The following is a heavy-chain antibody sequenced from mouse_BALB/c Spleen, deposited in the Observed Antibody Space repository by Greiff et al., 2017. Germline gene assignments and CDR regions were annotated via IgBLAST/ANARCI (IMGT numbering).Heavy chain of an antibody. CDR2: ISSGSSTI. D-gene: IGHD1-1*01. V-gene: IGHV5-17*02. J-gene: IGHJ4*01. Sequence: EVKLQESGGGLVQPGGSRKLSCAASGFTFSSFGMHWVRQAPEKGLEWVAYISSGSSTIYYADTVKGRFTISRDNPKNTLFLQMTSLRSEDTAMYYCARSSPVYAMDYWGQGTSVTVSS. CDR1: GFTFSSFG. CDR3: ARSSPVYAMDY.